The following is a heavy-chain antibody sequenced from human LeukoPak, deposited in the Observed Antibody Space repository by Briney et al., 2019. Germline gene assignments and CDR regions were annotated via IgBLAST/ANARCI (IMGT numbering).Heavy chain of an antibody. CDR1: GGSISSYY. CDR2: IYYSGST. D-gene: IGHD6-6*01. Sequence: SETLSLTCTVSGGSISSYYWSWIRQPPGQGLEWIGDIYYSGSTNYNPSLKSRVTISVDTSKNQFSLKLSSVTAADTAVYYCARDRPYGIAARYYNWFDPWGQGTLVTVSS. V-gene: IGHV4-59*01. J-gene: IGHJ5*02. CDR3: ARDRPYGIAARYYNWFDP.